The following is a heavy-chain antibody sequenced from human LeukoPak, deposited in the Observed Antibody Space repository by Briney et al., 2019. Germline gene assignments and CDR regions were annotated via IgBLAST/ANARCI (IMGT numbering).Heavy chain of an antibody. V-gene: IGHV3-49*03. CDR2: IRSKAYGATP. Sequence: GGSLRLSCTASGFTFGDYVMSWFRQAPGKGLEWVGLIRSKAYGATPEYAASVKGRFTISRDDSKSIAYLQMDSLKTEDTAVYYCSRGLAAIIGYYFDYWGQGTLVTVSS. CDR1: GFTFGDYV. CDR3: SRGLAAIIGYYFDY. J-gene: IGHJ4*02. D-gene: IGHD6-13*01.